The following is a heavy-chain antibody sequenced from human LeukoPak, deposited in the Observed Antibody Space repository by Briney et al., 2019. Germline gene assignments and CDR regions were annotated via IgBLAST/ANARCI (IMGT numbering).Heavy chain of an antibody. CDR2: ISGSGGST. Sequence: GGSLRLSCAAFGFTFSSYAMSWVRQAPGKGLEWVSAISGSGGSTYYADSVKGRFTISRDNSKNTLYLQMNSLRAEDTAVYYCAKDRYYYDSSGYLDYWGQGALVTVSS. V-gene: IGHV3-23*01. D-gene: IGHD3-22*01. CDR1: GFTFSSYA. CDR3: AKDRYYYDSSGYLDY. J-gene: IGHJ4*02.